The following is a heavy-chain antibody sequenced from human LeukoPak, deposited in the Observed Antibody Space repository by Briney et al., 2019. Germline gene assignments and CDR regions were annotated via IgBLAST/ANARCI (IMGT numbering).Heavy chain of an antibody. J-gene: IGHJ3*02. CDR3: ARIETVADAFDI. V-gene: IGHV3-30*03. Sequence: QSGGSLRLSCAASGFTFSSYGMHWVRQPQGEGLEWVAAISYDGSKKYSAESVKGRFTISRDNSKNTLYLQMNSLRAEDTAVYYCARIETVADAFDIWGQGTLVTVSS. CDR2: ISYDGSKK. D-gene: IGHD1-1*01. CDR1: GFTFSSYG.